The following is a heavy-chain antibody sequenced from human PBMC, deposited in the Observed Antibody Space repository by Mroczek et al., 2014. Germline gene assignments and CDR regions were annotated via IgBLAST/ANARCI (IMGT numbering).Heavy chain of an antibody. J-gene: IGHJ4*02. CDR2: INHSGST. Sequence: QVQLQQWGAGLLKPSETLSLTCAVYGGSFSGYYWSWIRQPPGKGLEWIGEINHSGSTNYNPSLKSRVTISVDTSKNQFSLKLSSVTAADTAVYYCARTSSLRGYSYGYKRGPYFDYWGQGTLVTVSS. D-gene: IGHD5-18*01. CDR3: ARTSSLRGYSYGYKRGPYFDY. V-gene: IGHV4-34*01. CDR1: GGSFSGYY.